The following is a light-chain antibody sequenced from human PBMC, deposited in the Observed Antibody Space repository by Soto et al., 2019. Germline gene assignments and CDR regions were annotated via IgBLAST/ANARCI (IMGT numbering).Light chain of an antibody. CDR3: QQYGSSPLWT. CDR1: QSVSSSY. V-gene: IGKV3-20*01. CDR2: GAS. Sequence: EIVLTQSPGTLSLSPGERATLSCRASQSVSSSYLAWYQQKPGQAPRLLIYGASNRATGIPDRLSGSGSGTDFTLTISRLEPDDFAVYYCQQYGSSPLWTFGQGTKVEIK. J-gene: IGKJ1*01.